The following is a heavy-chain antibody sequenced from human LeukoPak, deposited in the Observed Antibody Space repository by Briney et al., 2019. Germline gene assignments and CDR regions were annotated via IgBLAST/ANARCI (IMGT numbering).Heavy chain of an antibody. D-gene: IGHD1-7*01. CDR1: GGTFSSYA. J-gene: IGHJ4*02. CDR3: ARDRAHNWNYVHFDY. V-gene: IGHV1-18*01. Sequence: ASVKVSCKASGGTFSSYAISWVRQAPGQGLEWMGWISAYNGNTNYAQKLQGRVTMTTDTSTSTAYMELRSLRSDDTAVYYCARDRAHNWNYVHFDYWGQGTLVTVPS. CDR2: ISAYNGNT.